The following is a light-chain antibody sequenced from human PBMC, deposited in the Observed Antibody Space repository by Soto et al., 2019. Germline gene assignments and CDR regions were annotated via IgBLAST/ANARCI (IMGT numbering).Light chain of an antibody. CDR2: KAS. CDR1: QTISSW. J-gene: IGKJ1*01. Sequence: DIQMTQSPSTLSGSVGDRVTITCRASQTISSWLAWYQQKPGKAPKLLIYKASTLKSGVPSRFSGSGSGTEFTLTISSLQPDDFATYYCQHYYSYYEEFGQGTTVDIK. CDR3: QHYYSYYEE. V-gene: IGKV1-5*03.